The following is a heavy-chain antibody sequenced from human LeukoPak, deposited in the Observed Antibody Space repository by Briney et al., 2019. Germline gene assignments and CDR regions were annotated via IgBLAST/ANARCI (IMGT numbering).Heavy chain of an antibody. J-gene: IGHJ4*02. V-gene: IGHV3-7*03. CDR1: GFTFTSYW. D-gene: IGHD6-13*01. Sequence: GGSLRLSCAASGFTFTSYWMTWVRQAPGKGLEWVANINQDGGGRYYVDSVKGRFPISRDNAKNSLYLQMNSLRAEDTALYYCAKDSSSWASFDYWGQGTLVTVSS. CDR2: INQDGGGR. CDR3: AKDSSSWASFDY.